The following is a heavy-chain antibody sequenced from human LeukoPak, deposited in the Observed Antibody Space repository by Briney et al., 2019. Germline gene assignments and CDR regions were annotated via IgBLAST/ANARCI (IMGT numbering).Heavy chain of an antibody. CDR3: ARAVAGSHNDY. J-gene: IGHJ4*02. CDR2: ISTQSGNT. D-gene: IGHD6-19*01. V-gene: IGHV1-18*01. Sequence: GASVKVSCEASGYTLTSYGINWMRQAPGQGLEWMGWISTQSGNTNYAQKVQGRLTLTTDRSTNTAYMELRSLRSDDTAVYYCARAVAGSHNDYWGQGTLVTVSS. CDR1: GYTLTSYG.